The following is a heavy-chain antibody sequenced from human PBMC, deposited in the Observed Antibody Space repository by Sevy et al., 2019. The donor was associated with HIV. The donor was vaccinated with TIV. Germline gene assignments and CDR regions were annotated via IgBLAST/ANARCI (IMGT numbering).Heavy chain of an antibody. V-gene: IGHV3-30-3*01. CDR1: GFTFSSYA. D-gene: IGHD5-18*01. J-gene: IGHJ4*02. CDR3: ARDLGTWIQLPFDY. CDR2: ISYDGSNK. Sequence: GGSLRLSYAASGFTFSSYAMHWVRQAPGKGLEWVAVISYDGSNKYYADSVKGRFTISRDNSKNTLYLQMNSLRAEDTAVYYCARDLGTWIQLPFDYWGQGTLVTVSS.